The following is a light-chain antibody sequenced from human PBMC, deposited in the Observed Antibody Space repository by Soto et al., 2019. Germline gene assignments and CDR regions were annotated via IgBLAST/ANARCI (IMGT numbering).Light chain of an antibody. CDR2: DTN. Sequence: QSVLTQPPSVSGAPGQQVTISCSGETSDIGNNNVSWYQQLPGTAPKLLIDDTNNRPSGIPDRFSGSKSGTSATLGITGVQTGDEAVYYCGAWDSSLSGVLFGGGTKLTVL. V-gene: IGLV1-51*01. CDR3: GAWDSSLSGVL. CDR1: TSDIGNNN. J-gene: IGLJ2*01.